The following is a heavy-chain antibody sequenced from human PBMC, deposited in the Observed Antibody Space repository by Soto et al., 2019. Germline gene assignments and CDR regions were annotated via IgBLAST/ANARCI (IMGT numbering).Heavy chain of an antibody. CDR3: AREGKGPNYYDSTGYYYGYGMDV. Sequence: GGSVEVSCKASGYTLNRYYMHWGRQAPGKRVEWKGWINPNSGDTNYAQKFQDWVTMTRDTSISTAYMELSRLRSDDTAVYYCAREGKGPNYYDSTGYYYGYGMDVWGQGTTVTVSS. V-gene: IGHV1-2*04. CDR1: GYTLNRYY. CDR2: INPNSGDT. D-gene: IGHD3-22*01. J-gene: IGHJ6*02.